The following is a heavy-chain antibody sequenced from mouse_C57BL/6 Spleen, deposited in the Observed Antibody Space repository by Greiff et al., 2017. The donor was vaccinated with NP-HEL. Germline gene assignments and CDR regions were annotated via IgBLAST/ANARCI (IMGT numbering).Heavy chain of an antibody. V-gene: IGHV5-6*01. J-gene: IGHJ3*01. CDR3: ARHDYDYDKGFAY. CDR2: ISSGGSYT. CDR1: GFTFSSYG. D-gene: IGHD2-4*01. Sequence: EVQRVESGGDLVKPGGSLKLSCAASGFTFSSYGMSWVRQTPDKRLEWVATISSGGSYTYYPDSVKGRFTISRDNAKNTLYLQMSSLKSEDTAMYYCARHDYDYDKGFAYWGQGTLVTVSA.